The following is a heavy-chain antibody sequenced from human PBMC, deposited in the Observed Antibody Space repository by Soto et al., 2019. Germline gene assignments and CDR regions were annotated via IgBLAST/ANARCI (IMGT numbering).Heavy chain of an antibody. J-gene: IGHJ3*02. CDR3: ARANKEMATIHDAFDI. Sequence: QVQLQESGPGLVKPSQTLSLTCTVSGGSISSGGYYWSWIRQHPGKGLEWIGYIYYSGSTYYNPSLKSRVTISVDTSKNQFSLKLSSVTAADTAVYYCARANKEMATIHDAFDIWGQGTMVTVSS. D-gene: IGHD5-12*01. V-gene: IGHV4-31*03. CDR1: GGSISSGGYY. CDR2: IYYSGST.